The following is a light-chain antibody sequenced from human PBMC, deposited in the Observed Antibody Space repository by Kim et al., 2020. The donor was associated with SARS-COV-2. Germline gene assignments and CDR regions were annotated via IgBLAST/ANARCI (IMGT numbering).Light chain of an antibody. CDR3: QSGRL. CDR2: EDN. J-gene: IGLJ2*01. CDR1: SGRIASNL. Sequence: ESPRNTVTISGTRSSGRIASNLVQWYQQRPGSAPTSVIYEDNQRPSWVPDRFSGSIDDSSNSASLTISGLKTEDEADYYCQSGRLFGGGTQLTVL. V-gene: IGLV6-57*03.